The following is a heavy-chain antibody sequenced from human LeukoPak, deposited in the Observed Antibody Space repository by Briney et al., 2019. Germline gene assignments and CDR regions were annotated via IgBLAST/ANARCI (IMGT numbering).Heavy chain of an antibody. CDR1: GGSISSYY. D-gene: IGHD2-2*01. V-gene: IGHV4-59*08. CDR3: AGQYCSTTRCYQAFDY. J-gene: IGHJ4*02. Sequence: SETLSLTCKVSGGSISSYYWSWIRQPPGKGLEWIGYIYYSGTTNYNPSLKSRVTISVDTSKNQFSLKLSSVTAADTAVYYCAGQYCSTTRCYQAFDYWGQGPLVSVS. CDR2: IYYSGTT.